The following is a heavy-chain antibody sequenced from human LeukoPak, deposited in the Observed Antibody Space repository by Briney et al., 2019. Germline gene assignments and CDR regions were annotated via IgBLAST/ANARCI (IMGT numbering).Heavy chain of an antibody. CDR3: AKHRRGSGILHFDY. Sequence: PGGSLRLSCAASGFTFSDYAMSWVRQAPGKGLEWVSGISGSGGTTYYTGSVKGRFTISRDISKNTLYLQMNTLRAGDTAVYYCAKHRRGSGILHFDYWGQGTLVTVSS. CDR2: ISGSGGTT. D-gene: IGHD1-26*01. J-gene: IGHJ4*02. V-gene: IGHV3-23*01. CDR1: GFTFSDYA.